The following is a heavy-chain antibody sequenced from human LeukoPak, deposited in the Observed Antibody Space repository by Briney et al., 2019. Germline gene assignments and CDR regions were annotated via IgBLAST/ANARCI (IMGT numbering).Heavy chain of an antibody. Sequence: PSETLSLTCTVSGGSISSGSYYWSWIRQPAGKGLEWIGRIYTSVSTNYNPSLKSRVTISVDTSKNQFSLKLSSVTAADTAVYYCARDPAGDGYNFPARGPLYWYFDLWGRGTLVTVSS. D-gene: IGHD5-24*01. CDR1: GGSISSGSYY. CDR2: IYTSVST. J-gene: IGHJ2*01. V-gene: IGHV4-61*02. CDR3: ARDPAGDGYNFPARGPLYWYFDL.